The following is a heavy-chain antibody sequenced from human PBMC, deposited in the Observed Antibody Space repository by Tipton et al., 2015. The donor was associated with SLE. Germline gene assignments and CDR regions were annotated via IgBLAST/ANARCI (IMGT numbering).Heavy chain of an antibody. CDR1: GFTFSSYA. V-gene: IGHV3-64*01. CDR2: ISSNGGST. D-gene: IGHD3-16*01. Sequence: SLRLSCAASGFTFSSYAMHWVRQAPGKGLEYVSAISSNGGSTYYANSVKGRFTISRDNAKNSLYLQMNSLRAEDTAVYYCAREMITFGGADYWGQGTLVTVSS. J-gene: IGHJ4*02. CDR3: AREMITFGGADY.